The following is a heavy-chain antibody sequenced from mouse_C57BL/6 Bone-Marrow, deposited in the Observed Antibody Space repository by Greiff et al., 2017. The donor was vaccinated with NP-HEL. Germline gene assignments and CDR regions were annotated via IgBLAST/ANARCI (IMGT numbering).Heavy chain of an antibody. CDR3: AGWGFFYWGD. J-gene: IGHJ1*03. Sequence: VQLQQPGAELVKPGASVKLSCKASGYTFTSYWMHWVKQRPGQGLEWIGMIHPNSGSTNYNEKFKSKATLTVDKSSSTAYMQLSSLTSEDAAVDYCAGWGFFYWGDWGTGTTVTVSS. V-gene: IGHV1-64*01. CDR1: GYTFTSYW. CDR2: IHPNSGST. D-gene: IGHD1-1*01.